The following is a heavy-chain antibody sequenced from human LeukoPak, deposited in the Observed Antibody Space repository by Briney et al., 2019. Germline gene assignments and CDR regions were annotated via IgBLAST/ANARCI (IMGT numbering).Heavy chain of an antibody. D-gene: IGHD3-9*01. Sequence: GGSLRLSCAASGITVSTNYMSWVRQAPGRGLEWVSIIYSGGATFYADSVKGRFAISRENSKNTLWLQMNSLRAEDTAVYYCARLHYDVLTGPFDYWGQGTLVTVSS. V-gene: IGHV3-66*04. J-gene: IGHJ4*02. CDR2: IYSGGAT. CDR3: ARLHYDVLTGPFDY. CDR1: GITVSTNY.